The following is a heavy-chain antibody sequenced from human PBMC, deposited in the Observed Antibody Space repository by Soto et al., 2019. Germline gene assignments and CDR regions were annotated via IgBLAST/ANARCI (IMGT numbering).Heavy chain of an antibody. V-gene: IGHV3-30*18. D-gene: IGHD5-18*01. CDR3: AKDIPGGYSYAPGAY. J-gene: IGHJ4*02. CDR2: ISYDGSNK. Sequence: PGGSLRLSCAASGFTFSSYGMHWVRQAPGKGLEWVAVISYDGSNKYYADSVKGRFTISRDNSKNTLYLQMNSLRAEDTAVYYCAKDIPGGYSYAPGAYWGQGTLVTVSS. CDR1: GFTFSSYG.